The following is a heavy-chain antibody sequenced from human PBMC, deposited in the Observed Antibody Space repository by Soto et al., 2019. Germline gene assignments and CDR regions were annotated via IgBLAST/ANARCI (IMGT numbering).Heavy chain of an antibody. CDR1: GFTFSSYG. CDR3: ARDKEPSPTPLFDY. D-gene: IGHD1-26*01. J-gene: IGHJ4*02. Sequence: PGGSLRLSCAASGFTFSSYGMHWVRQAPGKGLEWVAVIWYDGSNKYYADSVKGRFTISRDNSNNTLYLQMNSLRAEDTAVYYCARDKEPSPTPLFDYWGQGTLVTVSS. V-gene: IGHV3-33*01. CDR2: IWYDGSNK.